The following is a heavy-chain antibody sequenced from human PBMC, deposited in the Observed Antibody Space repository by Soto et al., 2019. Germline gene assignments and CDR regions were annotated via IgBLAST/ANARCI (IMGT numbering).Heavy chain of an antibody. CDR1: GDSVSSNSAA. V-gene: IGHV6-1*01. J-gene: IGHJ6*02. Sequence: SQTLSLTCAISGDSVSSNSAAWNWIRQSPSRGLEWLGRTYYRSKWYNDYAVSAKSRITINPDTSKNQFSLQLNSVTPEDTAVYYCARALELRSYYYYGMDVWGQGTTVTVSS. CDR2: TYYRSKWYN. D-gene: IGHD1-7*01. CDR3: ARALELRSYYYYGMDV.